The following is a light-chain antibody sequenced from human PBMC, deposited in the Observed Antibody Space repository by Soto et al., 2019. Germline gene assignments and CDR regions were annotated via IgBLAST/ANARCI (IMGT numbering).Light chain of an antibody. Sequence: EIVLTQSPGILSLSPGERATLSCRASQTVDRNYFAWYQQKPGQAPRLLIYDASNRATGIPARFSGSGSGTDFTLTISSLEPEDFAVYYCQQRSNWPPTWTFGQGTKVDIK. CDR2: DAS. CDR1: QTVDRNY. V-gene: IGKV3-11*01. J-gene: IGKJ1*01. CDR3: QQRSNWPPTWT.